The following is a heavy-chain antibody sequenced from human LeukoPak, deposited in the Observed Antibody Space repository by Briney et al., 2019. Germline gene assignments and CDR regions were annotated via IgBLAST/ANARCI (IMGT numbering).Heavy chain of an antibody. J-gene: IGHJ4*02. Sequence: PGGSLRLSCAASGFTFDDYAMHWVRQAPGKGLEWVSGINWNSGSIGYADSVKGRFTISRDNAKNSLYLQMNSLRAEDTALYYCATLVNTSPAWGQGILVTVSS. CDR1: GFTFDDYA. V-gene: IGHV3-9*01. CDR2: INWNSGSI. CDR3: ATLVNTSPA. D-gene: IGHD2-2*01.